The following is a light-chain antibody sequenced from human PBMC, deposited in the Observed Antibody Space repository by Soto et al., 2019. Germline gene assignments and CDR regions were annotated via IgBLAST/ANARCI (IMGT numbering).Light chain of an antibody. V-gene: IGKV3-11*01. J-gene: IGKJ5*01. CDR1: QSVSSY. CDR2: DAS. Sequence: EIVLTQSPATLSLSPGERATLSCRASQSVSSYLAWYQQKPGQAPRLLIYDASNRATGIPARFSGSGSGTDFTLTISSLEPEDFAVYYCKKRSNWPITFGQGTLLE. CDR3: KKRSNWPIT.